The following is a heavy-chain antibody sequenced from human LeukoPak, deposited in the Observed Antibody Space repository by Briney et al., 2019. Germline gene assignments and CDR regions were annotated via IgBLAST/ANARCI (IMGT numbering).Heavy chain of an antibody. J-gene: IGHJ5*02. CDR2: VSSGSSTI. Sequence: GGSLRLSCAASGFTFSDYYMSWIRQAPGKGLEWVSYVSSGSSTIYYADSVKGRFTVSRDNGKRSLYLHMNSLRAEDTAVYYCASHNWFDPWGQGTLVTVSS. CDR1: GFTFSDYY. V-gene: IGHV3-11*04. CDR3: ASHNWFDP.